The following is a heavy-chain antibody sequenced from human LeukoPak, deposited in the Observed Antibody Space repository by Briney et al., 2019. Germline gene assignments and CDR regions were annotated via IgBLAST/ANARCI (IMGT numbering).Heavy chain of an antibody. D-gene: IGHD5-12*01. Sequence: GGSLRLSCAASGFTFSSYALSWVRQAPGKGLEWVSGISGSGASTYSGDSVKGRFTISRDNSKNTLYLQMKSLRAEDTAVYYCAKDLGHYSGFVLDAFDIWGQGTMVTVSS. CDR2: ISGSGAST. CDR3: AKDLGHYSGFVLDAFDI. J-gene: IGHJ3*02. CDR1: GFTFSSYA. V-gene: IGHV3-23*01.